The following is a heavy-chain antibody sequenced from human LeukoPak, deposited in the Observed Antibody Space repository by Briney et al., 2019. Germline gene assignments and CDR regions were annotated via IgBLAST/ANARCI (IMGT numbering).Heavy chain of an antibody. CDR3: ARDRNTDFWSGYYTNYCDY. J-gene: IGHJ4*02. CDR2: IKQDGTEK. CDR1: GGSFSGYY. Sequence: ETLSLTCAVYGGSFSGYYWSWIRQPPGKGLEWVANIKQDGTEKYYVDSVKGRFTISRDNAKNSLYLQMNSLRAEDTAVYYCARDRNTDFWSGYYTNYCDYWGQGTLVTVSS. V-gene: IGHV3-7*01. D-gene: IGHD3-3*01.